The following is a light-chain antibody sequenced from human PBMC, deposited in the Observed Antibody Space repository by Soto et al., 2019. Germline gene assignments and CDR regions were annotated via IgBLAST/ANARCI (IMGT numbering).Light chain of an antibody. CDR3: SSYTSSNSVV. J-gene: IGLJ2*01. CDR1: SSDVGDYDY. Sequence: QSVLTQPASVSGSPGQSITISCTGTSSDVGDYDYVPWYQKHPDRAPKLIIYEVTNRPSGVSNRFSGSKSGNTASLSISGLQAEDEADYYCSSYTSSNSVVFGGGTKVTVL. V-gene: IGLV2-14*01. CDR2: EVT.